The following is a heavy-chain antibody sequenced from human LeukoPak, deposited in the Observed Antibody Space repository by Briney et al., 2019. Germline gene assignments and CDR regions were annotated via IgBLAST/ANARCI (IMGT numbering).Heavy chain of an antibody. CDR1: GYTFTSYG. CDR2: ISAYNGNT. Sequence: ASVKVSCKASGYTFTSYGISWVRQAPGQGLEWMGWISAYNGNTNYAQKHQGRVTMTTDTSTSTAYMELRSLRSDDTAVYYCARDVLGYCSSTSCYMSFDYWGQGTLVTVSS. D-gene: IGHD2-2*02. J-gene: IGHJ4*02. V-gene: IGHV1-18*01. CDR3: ARDVLGYCSSTSCYMSFDY.